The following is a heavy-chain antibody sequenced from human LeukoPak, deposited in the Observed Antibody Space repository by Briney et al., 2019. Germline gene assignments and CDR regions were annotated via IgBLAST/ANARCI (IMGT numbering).Heavy chain of an antibody. Sequence: PGGSLRFSCVASGFSFSYHGMNWVRLAPGKGLEWVSGVSPPGGGTYYADSVKGRFTISRDDSRNTLSLQMNSLRVEDTAVYYCARDLAWGAFDYWGQGILVAVSS. CDR1: GFSFSYHG. CDR2: VSPPGGGT. CDR3: ARDLAWGAFDY. J-gene: IGHJ4*02. V-gene: IGHV3-23*01. D-gene: IGHD7-27*01.